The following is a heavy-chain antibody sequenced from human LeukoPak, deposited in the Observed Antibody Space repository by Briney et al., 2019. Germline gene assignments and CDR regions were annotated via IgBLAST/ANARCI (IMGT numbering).Heavy chain of an antibody. J-gene: IGHJ4*02. D-gene: IGHD3-10*01. CDR1: GDSISSSSYY. CDR2: IYYSGST. Sequence: SETLSLTCTVSGDSISSSSYYWGWIRQPPGTGLEWIGSIYYSGSTYYNPSLKSRVTISVDASKNQFSLKLSSVTAADTAVYYCARGITMVRGVIEPYYFDYWGQGTLVTVSS. V-gene: IGHV4-39*07. CDR3: ARGITMVRGVIEPYYFDY.